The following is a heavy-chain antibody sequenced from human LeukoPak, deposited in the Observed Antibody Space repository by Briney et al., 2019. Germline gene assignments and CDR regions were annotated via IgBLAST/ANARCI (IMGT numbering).Heavy chain of an antibody. D-gene: IGHD6-13*01. CDR1: GFTFSSYS. V-gene: IGHV3-48*01. CDR2: ISRSSSTI. Sequence: GGSLRLSCAASGFTFSSYSMNWVRQAPGKGLEWVSYISRSSSTIYYADSVKGRFTISRDNAKNSLYLQMNSLRAEDTAVYYCARDFMGSSSWYPGGAFDIWGQGTMVTVSS. CDR3: ARDFMGSSSWYPGGAFDI. J-gene: IGHJ3*02.